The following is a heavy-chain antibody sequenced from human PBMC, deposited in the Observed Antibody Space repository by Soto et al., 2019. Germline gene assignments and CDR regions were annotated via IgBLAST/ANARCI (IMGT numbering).Heavy chain of an antibody. D-gene: IGHD6-13*01. CDR2: IYYSGST. CDR3: ARSSSWSNWFDP. V-gene: IGHV4-59*01. Sequence: SETLSLTCTVSGGSISSYYLSWIRQPPGKGLECIGYIYYSGSTNYNPSLKSRVTISVDTSKNQFSLKLSSVTAADTAVYYCARSSSWSNWFDPWGQGTLVTVSS. J-gene: IGHJ5*02. CDR1: GGSISSYY.